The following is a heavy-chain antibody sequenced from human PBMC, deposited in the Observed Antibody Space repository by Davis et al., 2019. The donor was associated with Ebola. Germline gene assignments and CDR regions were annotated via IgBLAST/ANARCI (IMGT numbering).Heavy chain of an antibody. V-gene: IGHV3-30-3*01. CDR1: GFTFSNYA. D-gene: IGHD2-8*02. CDR2: IAYDGSTE. J-gene: IGHJ1*01. Sequence: GESLKISCAASGFTFSNYAMDWVRQAPGKGLEWVAVIAYDGSTEYYGDSVKGRFTISRDNSKNMVYLQMNSLRAEDTAVCYCARDSRGGGVTSKQHQHWGQGTLVTVSS. CDR3: ARDSRGGGVTSKQHQH.